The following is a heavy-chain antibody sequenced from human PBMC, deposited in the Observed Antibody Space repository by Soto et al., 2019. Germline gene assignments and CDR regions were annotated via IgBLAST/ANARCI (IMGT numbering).Heavy chain of an antibody. Sequence: EVQLLESGGVLVQPGGSLRLSCAASGFTFSSYAMSWVRQAPGKGLEWVSGISGSGGSTYYADSVTGRFTISRDNSKNTLFLQMNSLRADDTAVYYCAKVGPSRTSNRFARWGQGTLVTVAS. CDR1: GFTFSSYA. D-gene: IGHD3-10*01. CDR2: ISGSGGST. J-gene: IGHJ4*02. CDR3: AKVGPSRTSNRFAR. V-gene: IGHV3-23*01.